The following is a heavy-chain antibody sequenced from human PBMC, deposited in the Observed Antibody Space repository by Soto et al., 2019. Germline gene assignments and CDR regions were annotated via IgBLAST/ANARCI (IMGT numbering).Heavy chain of an antibody. Sequence: GGSLRLSCAASGFTFISYWMSWVLQAPGKGLEWVANIKQDGSEKYYVDSVKGRFTISRDNAKNSLYLQMNSLRAEDTAVYYCARAQYYYDSSGYCTTGYWGKRTLVTVYS. CDR2: IKQDGSEK. CDR3: ARAQYYYDSSGYCTTGY. V-gene: IGHV3-7*05. J-gene: IGHJ4*02. D-gene: IGHD3-22*01. CDR1: GFTFISYW.